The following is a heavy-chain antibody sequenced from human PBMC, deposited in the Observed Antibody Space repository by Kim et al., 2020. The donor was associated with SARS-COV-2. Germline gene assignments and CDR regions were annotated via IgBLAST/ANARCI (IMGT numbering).Heavy chain of an antibody. V-gene: IGHV4-61*01. CDR2: IYYSGST. J-gene: IGHJ6*02. CDR3: ARDGVLRFLEWFAANYGMDV. D-gene: IGHD3-3*01. Sequence: SETLSLTCTVSGGSVSSGSYYWSWIRQPQGKGLEWIGYIYYSGSTNDNPALKSRVTISVNTSKNQFSLKLSSVTAADTAVYYCARDGVLRFLEWFAANYGMDVWGQGTTVTVSS. CDR1: GGSVSSGSYY.